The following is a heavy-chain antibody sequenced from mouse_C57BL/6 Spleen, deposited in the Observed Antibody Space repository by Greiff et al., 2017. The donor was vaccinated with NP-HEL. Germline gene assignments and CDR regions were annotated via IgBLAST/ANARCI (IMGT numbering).Heavy chain of an antibody. Sequence: QVQLQQPGAELVRPGTSVKLSCKASGYTFTSYWMHWVKQRPGQGLEWIGVIDPSDSYTNYNQKFKGKATLTVDTSSSTAYMQLSSLTSEDSAVYYCAIYYYGSSYPYYLDYWGQGTTLTVSS. CDR3: AIYYYGSSYPYYLDY. D-gene: IGHD1-1*01. CDR2: IDPSDSYT. CDR1: GYTFTSYW. J-gene: IGHJ2*01. V-gene: IGHV1-59*01.